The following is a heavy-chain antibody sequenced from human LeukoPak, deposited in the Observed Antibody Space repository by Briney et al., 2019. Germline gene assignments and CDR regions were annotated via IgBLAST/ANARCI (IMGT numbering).Heavy chain of an antibody. V-gene: IGHV4-34*01. CDR2: MNDSPSA. CDR3: ATRSGWDWGGY. J-gene: IGHJ4*02. D-gene: IGHD6-19*01. Sequence: SETLSLTCAVYGGSFSDYYWSWVRQPPGKGLEWIGEMNDSPSASYNPSLKSRVTISRDTSTNQFSLKLTSVTAADTAVYYCATRSGWDWGGYWGQGTLVTVSS. CDR1: GGSFSDYY.